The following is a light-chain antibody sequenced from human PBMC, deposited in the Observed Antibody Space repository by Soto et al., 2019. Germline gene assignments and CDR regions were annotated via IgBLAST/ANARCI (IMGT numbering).Light chain of an antibody. CDR2: AAS. CDR1: QGIRND. J-gene: IGKJ1*01. V-gene: IGKV1-17*01. Sequence: DIQMTQSPSSLSASVGDSVTITCRASQGIRNDLGWYQQRPGKAPKRLIYAASTLQPGVPSRCSGSGSGTEFTLTISRLQPYDFATYYCQQYNSYSFGQGTKGDIK. CDR3: QQYNSYS.